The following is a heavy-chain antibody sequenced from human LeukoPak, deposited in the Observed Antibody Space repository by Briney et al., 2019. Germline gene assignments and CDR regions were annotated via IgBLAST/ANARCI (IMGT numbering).Heavy chain of an antibody. Sequence: GGSLTLSRAASGFTFDNHAMHWVRQTPGKGLEWVALISSVGYSTYYADSVKGRFIISRDNSKNSMYLQMNSMRAEDTALYYCAKVFYGSGSYGTNYYGMDVWGKGATVTVSS. CDR3: AKVFYGSGSYGTNYYGMDV. J-gene: IGHJ6*04. V-gene: IGHV3-43D*04. CDR1: GFTFDNHA. CDR2: ISSVGYST. D-gene: IGHD3-10*01.